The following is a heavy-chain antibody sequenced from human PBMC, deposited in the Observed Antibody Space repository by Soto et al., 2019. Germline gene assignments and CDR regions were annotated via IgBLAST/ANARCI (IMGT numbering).Heavy chain of an antibody. V-gene: IGHV3-23*01. CDR1: GFTFSSYA. D-gene: IGHD3-22*01. CDR2: ISGSGGST. Sequence: GGSLRLSCAASGFTFSSYAMSWVRQAPGKGLEWVSAISGSGGSTYYADSVKGRFTISRDNSKNTLYLQMNSLRAEDTAVYYCAKELTFDYYDSSGYQPFDYWGQGTLVTVSS. CDR3: AKELTFDYYDSSGYQPFDY. J-gene: IGHJ4*02.